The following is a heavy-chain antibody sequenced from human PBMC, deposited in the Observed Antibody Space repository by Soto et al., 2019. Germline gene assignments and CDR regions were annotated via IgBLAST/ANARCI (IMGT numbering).Heavy chain of an antibody. Sequence: QVQLVQSGAEVKKPGASVKVSCKASGYTFTSYAMHWVRQAPGQRLEWMGWINAGNGNTKYSQKFQGRVTITRDTSASTAYMELSSLRSEETAVYYCARVGGIAVDDYWGQGTLVTVSS. J-gene: IGHJ4*02. CDR1: GYTFTSYA. D-gene: IGHD6-19*01. V-gene: IGHV1-3*01. CDR2: INAGNGNT. CDR3: ARVGGIAVDDY.